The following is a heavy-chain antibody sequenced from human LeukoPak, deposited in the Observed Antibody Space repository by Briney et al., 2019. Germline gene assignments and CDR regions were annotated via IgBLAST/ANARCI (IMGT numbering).Heavy chain of an antibody. CDR2: ISAYNGNT. V-gene: IGHV1-18*01. Sequence: GASVKVSCKASGYTFTSYGISWVRQAPGQGLEWMGWISAYNGNTNYAQKLQGRVTMTTDTSTSTVYMELSSLRSEDTAVYYCARSTIEMATKWFDPWGQGTLVTVSS. D-gene: IGHD5-24*01. J-gene: IGHJ5*02. CDR1: GYTFTSYG. CDR3: ARSTIEMATKWFDP.